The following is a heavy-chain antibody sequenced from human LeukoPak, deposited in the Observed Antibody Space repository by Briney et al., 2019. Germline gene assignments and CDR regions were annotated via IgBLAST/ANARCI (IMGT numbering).Heavy chain of an antibody. V-gene: IGHV1-8*03. CDR2: INPNSGIT. CDR3: AREDFYDSGSNDY. D-gene: IGHD3-22*01. CDR1: GYTFTGYY. J-gene: IGHJ4*02. Sequence: ASVKVSRKDSGYTFTGYYMHWVRQAPGQGLEWMGWINPNSGITAYAQKFQGRVTITRNTSISTAYMELSSLRSEDTAVYYCAREDFYDSGSNDYWGQGTLVTVSS.